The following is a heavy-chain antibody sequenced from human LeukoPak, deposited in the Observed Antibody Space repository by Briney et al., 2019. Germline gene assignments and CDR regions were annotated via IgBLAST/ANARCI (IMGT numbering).Heavy chain of an antibody. Sequence: PLETLSLTCIVSGGSISYYYWSWIRQPPGKGLEWIGYIYYSGSTNYNPSLKSRVTISVDTSKNQFSLKLSSVTAADTAVYYCASSCGGDCYSSDAFDIWGQGTMVTVSS. CDR2: IYYSGST. CDR1: GGSISYYY. V-gene: IGHV4-59*01. CDR3: ASSCGGDCYSSDAFDI. J-gene: IGHJ3*02. D-gene: IGHD2-21*01.